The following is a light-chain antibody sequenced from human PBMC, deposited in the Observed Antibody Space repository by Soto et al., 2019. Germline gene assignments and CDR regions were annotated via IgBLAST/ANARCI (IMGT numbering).Light chain of an antibody. CDR3: QQYNGYWT. CDR1: QSVGTW. V-gene: IGKV1-5*01. Sequence: DIQMTQSPSTLSASVGDRVTITCWASQSVGTWLAWYQQKPGKPPTLLIYDASNLESGVPSRFSGSGSGAEFTLTISSLQPEDFATYVCQQYNGYWTFGQGTKVEIK. CDR2: DAS. J-gene: IGKJ1*01.